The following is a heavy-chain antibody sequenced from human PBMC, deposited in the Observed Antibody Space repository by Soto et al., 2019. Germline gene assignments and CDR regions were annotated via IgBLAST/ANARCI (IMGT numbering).Heavy chain of an antibody. Sequence: QVQLVQSGAEVKKPVSSVKVSCKASGGTFSSYAISWVRQAPGQVLEWMGGIIPILGTANYAQKFQGRVTIIADESTSSDYMELSSLRSEDTSVYYCATDYDTTMRIRSLFYYYARDVWGQGTSVTVSS. J-gene: IGHJ6*02. CDR3: ATDYDTTMRIRSLFYYYARDV. D-gene: IGHD5-18*01. CDR1: GGTFSSYA. V-gene: IGHV1-69*01. CDR2: IIPILGTA.